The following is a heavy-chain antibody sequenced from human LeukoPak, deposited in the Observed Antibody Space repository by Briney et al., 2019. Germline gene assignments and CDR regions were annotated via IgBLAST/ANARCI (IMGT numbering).Heavy chain of an antibody. CDR1: GGSISSYY. D-gene: IGHD4-23*01. CDR3: AREGELRWYPYFDY. J-gene: IGHJ4*02. CDR2: IYYSGST. Sequence: PSETLSLTCTVSGGSISSYYWSWIRQPPGKGLEWIGYIYYSGSTNYNPSLKSRVTISVDTSKNQFSLKLSSVTAADTAVYYCAREGELRWYPYFDYWGQGTLVTVSS. V-gene: IGHV4-59*01.